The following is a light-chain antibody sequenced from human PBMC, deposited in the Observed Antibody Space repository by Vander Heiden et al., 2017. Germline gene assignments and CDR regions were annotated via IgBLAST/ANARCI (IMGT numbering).Light chain of an antibody. Sequence: DHQTTQSPSPPSASVGDRVTITCQASQNISNYLNWYQQKPGKAPKLLIYDASNLETGVPSRFSGSGSGTDFTFTISSLQPEDIATYYCQQYYSTPWTFGQGTKVEIK. CDR1: QNISNY. CDR2: DAS. CDR3: QQYYSTPWT. J-gene: IGKJ1*01. V-gene: IGKV1-33*01.